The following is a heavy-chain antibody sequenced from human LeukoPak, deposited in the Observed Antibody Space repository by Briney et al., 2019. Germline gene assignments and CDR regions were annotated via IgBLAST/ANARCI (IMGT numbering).Heavy chain of an antibody. Sequence: SETLSLTCTVSGGSISSYYWSWIRQPPGKGLEWIGYIYYSGSTNYNPSLKSRVTISVDTSKNQFSLRLSSVTAADTAVYYCARSDPRRAARRYYFDYWGQGTLVTVSS. J-gene: IGHJ4*02. V-gene: IGHV4-59*01. CDR2: IYYSGST. CDR1: GGSISSYY. D-gene: IGHD6-6*01. CDR3: ARSDPRRAARRYYFDY.